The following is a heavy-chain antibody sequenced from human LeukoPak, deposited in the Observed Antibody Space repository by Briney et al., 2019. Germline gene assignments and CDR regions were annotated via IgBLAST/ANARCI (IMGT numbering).Heavy chain of an antibody. CDR3: ARDGDYLGDAFDI. CDR2: INSSGSII. D-gene: IGHD4-17*01. CDR1: GFTFSDYY. J-gene: IGHJ3*02. V-gene: IGHV3-11*04. Sequence: GGSLRLSCAASGFTFSDYYMSWIRQAPGKGLEWVSYINSSGSIIYYADSVKGRFTISRDNAKNSLYLQMNSLRAEDTAVYYCARDGDYLGDAFDIWGQGTMVTVFS.